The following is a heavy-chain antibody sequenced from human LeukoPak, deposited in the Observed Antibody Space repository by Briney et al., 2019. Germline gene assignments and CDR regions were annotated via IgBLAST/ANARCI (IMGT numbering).Heavy chain of an antibody. CDR2: INHSGST. D-gene: IGHD6-13*01. V-gene: IGHV4-34*01. J-gene: IGHJ3*02. CDR3: ARDSQQSDAFDI. Sequence: SETLSLTCAVYGGSFSGYYWSWIRQPPGKGLEWIGEINHSGSTNYNPSLKSRVTISVDTSKNQFSLKLSSVTAADTAVYYCARDSQQSDAFDIWGQGTMVTVSS. CDR1: GGSFSGYY.